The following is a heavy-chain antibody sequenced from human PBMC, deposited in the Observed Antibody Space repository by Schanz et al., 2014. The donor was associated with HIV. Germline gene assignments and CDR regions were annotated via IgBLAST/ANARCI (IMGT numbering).Heavy chain of an antibody. Sequence: EVQLLESGGGLIQPGGSLRLSCAGSGFTVSDNYISWVRQAPGKGLEWVSSISGSGVSTFYAGSVKGRFAISRDKSKNTLYLQMNSLRVEDTAVYYCAKMARSVAANTNFDYWGQGTLVTVSS. CDR2: ISGSGVST. D-gene: IGHD6-19*01. CDR3: AKMARSVAANTNFDY. V-gene: IGHV3-23*01. J-gene: IGHJ4*02. CDR1: GFTVSDNY.